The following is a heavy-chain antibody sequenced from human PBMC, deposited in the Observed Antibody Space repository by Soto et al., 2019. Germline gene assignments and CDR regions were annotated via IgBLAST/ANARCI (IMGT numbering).Heavy chain of an antibody. CDR1: GGTFSSYA. Sequence: QVQLVQSGAEVKKPGSSVKVSCKASGGTFSSYAISWVRQAPGQGLEWMGGIIPIFGTANYAQKFQGRVTITADESTSKAYMELSSLRSEDTAVYYCARRTWGSYYYGMDVWGQGTTVTVSS. CDR3: ARRTWGSYYYGMDV. V-gene: IGHV1-69*12. D-gene: IGHD3-16*01. CDR2: IIPIFGTA. J-gene: IGHJ6*02.